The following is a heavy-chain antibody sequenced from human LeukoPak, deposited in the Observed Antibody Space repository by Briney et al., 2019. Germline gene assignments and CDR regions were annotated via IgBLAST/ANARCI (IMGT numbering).Heavy chain of an antibody. V-gene: IGHV4-39*07. CDR2: IYYSGST. CDR3: VREVSGDDIVVVPAAIGGWFDP. J-gene: IGHJ5*02. D-gene: IGHD2-2*01. Sequence: SETLSLTCTVSGGSISSSSYYWGWIRQPPGKGLEWIGSIYYSGSTYYNPSLKSRVTISVDTSKNQFSLKLSSVTAADTAVYYCVREVSGDDIVVVPAAIGGWFDPWGQGTLVTVSS. CDR1: GGSISSSSYY.